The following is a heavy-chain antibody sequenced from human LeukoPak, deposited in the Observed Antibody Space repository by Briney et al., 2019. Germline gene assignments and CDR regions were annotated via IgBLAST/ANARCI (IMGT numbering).Heavy chain of an antibody. J-gene: IGHJ4*02. CDR3: ATVYYDSSGYGGFDY. D-gene: IGHD3-22*01. CDR1: GFTFDDYG. Sequence: GGSLRLSXAASGFTFDDYGMSWVCQAPGKGLEWVSGINWNGGSTCYADSVKGRFTISRDNAKNSLYLQMNSLRAEDTALYYCATVYYDSSGYGGFDYWGQGTLVTVSS. V-gene: IGHV3-20*04. CDR2: INWNGGST.